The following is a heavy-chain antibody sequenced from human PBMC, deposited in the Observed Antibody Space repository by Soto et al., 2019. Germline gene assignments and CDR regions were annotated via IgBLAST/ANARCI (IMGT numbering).Heavy chain of an antibody. CDR3: ARQKTAMDYYYYYGMDV. CDR1: GYSFTSYW. Sequence: EVQLVQSGAEVKKPGESLKISCKGSGYSFTSYWIGWVRQMPGKGLEWMGIIYPGDSDTRYSPSFQGQVTISADKSISTAYLQWSSLKASDTAMYYCARQKTAMDYYYYYGMDVWGQGTTVTVSS. V-gene: IGHV5-51*01. CDR2: IYPGDSDT. D-gene: IGHD5-18*01. J-gene: IGHJ6*02.